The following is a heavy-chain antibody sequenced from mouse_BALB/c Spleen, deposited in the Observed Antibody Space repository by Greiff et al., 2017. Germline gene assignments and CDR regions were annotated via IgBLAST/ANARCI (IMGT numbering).Heavy chain of an antibody. D-gene: IGHD4-1*02. CDR2: IDPENGNT. Sequence: VQLKESGAELVRPGALVKLSCKASGFNIKDYYMHWVKQRPEQGLEWIGWIDPENGNTIYDPKFQGKASITADTSSNTAYLQLSSLTSEDTAVYYCARIQLGAYWYFDVWGAGTTVTVSS. V-gene: IGHV14-1*02. J-gene: IGHJ1*01. CDR1: GFNIKDYY. CDR3: ARIQLGAYWYFDV.